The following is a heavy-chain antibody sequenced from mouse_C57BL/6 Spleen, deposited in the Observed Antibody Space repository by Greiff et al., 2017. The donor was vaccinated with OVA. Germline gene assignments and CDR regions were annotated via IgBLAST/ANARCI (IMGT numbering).Heavy chain of an antibody. CDR1: GYTFTDYE. J-gene: IGHJ4*01. CDR2: IDPETGGT. CDR3: TRSGYGTVYAMDY. V-gene: IGHV1-15*01. D-gene: IGHD2-1*01. Sequence: VQLQQSGAELVRPGASVTLSCKASGYTFTDYEMHWVKQTPVHGLEWIGAIDPETGGTAYNQKFKGKAILTADKSSSTAYMELRSLTSEDSAVYYCTRSGYGTVYAMDYWGQGTSVTVSS.